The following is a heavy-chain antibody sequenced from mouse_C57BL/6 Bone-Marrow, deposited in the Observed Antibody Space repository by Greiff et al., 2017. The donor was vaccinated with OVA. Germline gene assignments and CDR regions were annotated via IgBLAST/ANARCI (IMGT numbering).Heavy chain of an antibody. CDR2: IYWDDDK. V-gene: IGHV8-12*01. J-gene: IGHJ1*03. D-gene: IGHD1-1*01. Sequence: QVTLKESGPGILQSSQTLSLTCSFSGFSLSTSGMGVSWIRQPSGKGLEWLAHIYWDDDKRYTPSLKSRLTISKDTSRNQVFLKITSVDTADTATYYCARSPITTVLARWYVDVWGTGTTVTVSS. CDR3: ARSPITTVLARWYVDV. CDR1: GFSLSTSGMG.